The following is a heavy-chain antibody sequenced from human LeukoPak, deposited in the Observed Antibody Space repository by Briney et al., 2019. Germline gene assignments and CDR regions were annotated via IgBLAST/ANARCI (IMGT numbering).Heavy chain of an antibody. Sequence: SETLSLTCTVSGGSISSYYWSWIRQPPGKGLEWIGYIYYSGSTNYNPSPKSRVTISVDTSKNQFSLKLSSVTAADTAVYYCVRITMGRGVIFGGYYWGQGTLVTVSS. CDR3: VRITMGRGVIFGGYY. J-gene: IGHJ4*02. CDR1: GGSISSYY. D-gene: IGHD3-10*01. V-gene: IGHV4-59*08. CDR2: IYYSGST.